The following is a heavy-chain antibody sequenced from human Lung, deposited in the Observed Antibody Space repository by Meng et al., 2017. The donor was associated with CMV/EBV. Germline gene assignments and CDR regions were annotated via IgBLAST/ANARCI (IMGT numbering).Heavy chain of an antibody. D-gene: IGHD5-12*01. V-gene: IGHV3-33*06. CDR1: GFTFSSYG. Sequence: SLTPXCAVSGFTFSSYGMHWVRQAPGKGLEWVGVIWYDGSNKYYADSVEGRFTISRDNSKNTLCLQMNSLRAEDTAVYYCAKSGYDQYARYYFDYWGQGTLVTVSS. CDR2: IWYDGSNK. CDR3: AKSGYDQYARYYFDY. J-gene: IGHJ4*02.